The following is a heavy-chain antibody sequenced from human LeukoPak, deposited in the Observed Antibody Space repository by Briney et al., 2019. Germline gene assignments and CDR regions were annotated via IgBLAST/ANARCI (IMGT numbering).Heavy chain of an antibody. CDR1: GFTFSSYG. J-gene: IGHJ3*01. V-gene: IGHV3-30*02. D-gene: IGHD6-19*01. CDR2: IRYDGSNK. Sequence: TGGSLRLSCAASGFTFSSYGMHWVRQAPGKGLEWVAFIRYDGSNKYYADSVKGRFTISRDNSKNTLYLQMNSLRAEDTAVYYCAKGAVAGTLFLPLPGFLWGQGTMVTVSS. CDR3: AKGAVAGTLFLPLPGFL.